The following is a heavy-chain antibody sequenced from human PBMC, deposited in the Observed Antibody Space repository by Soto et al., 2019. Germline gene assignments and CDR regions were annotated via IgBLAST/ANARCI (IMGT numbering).Heavy chain of an antibody. Sequence: SETLSLTCAVYGGSFSGYYWSWIRQPPGKGLEWIGEINHSGSTNYNPSLKSRVTISVDTSKNQFSLKLSSVTAADTAVYYCARNSGVVRGAKDYWGQGTLVTVSS. CDR1: GGSFSGYY. V-gene: IGHV4-34*01. CDR3: ARNSGVVRGAKDY. D-gene: IGHD3-10*01. CDR2: INHSGST. J-gene: IGHJ4*02.